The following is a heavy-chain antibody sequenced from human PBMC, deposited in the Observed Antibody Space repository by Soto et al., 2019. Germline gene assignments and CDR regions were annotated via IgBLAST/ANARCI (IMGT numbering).Heavy chain of an antibody. V-gene: IGHV1-3*01. J-gene: IGHJ6*02. CDR2: INAGNGNT. CDR1: GYTFTSYA. D-gene: IGHD3-3*01. Sequence: QVQLVQSGAEVKKPGASVKVSCKASGYTFTSYAMHWVRQAPGQRLDWMGWINAGNGNTKYSQKLQGRVTVTRDTAACTAYMELSSLRSEDTAVYYFLRDRRVLRFLEWLLDGMDFWCQGTTVTVCS. CDR3: LRDRRVLRFLEWLLDGMDF.